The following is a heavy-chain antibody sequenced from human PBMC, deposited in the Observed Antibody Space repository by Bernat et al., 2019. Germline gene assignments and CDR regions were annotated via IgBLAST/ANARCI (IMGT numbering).Heavy chain of an antibody. Sequence: QVQLVESGGGVVQPGRSLRLSCAASGFTFSSYAMHWVRQAPGKGLEWVAVISYDGSNKYYADSVKGRFTISRDNSKNTLYLQMNSLRAEDTAVYYCARDPGPATRRYFDYWGQGTLVTDSS. J-gene: IGHJ4*02. CDR1: GFTFSSYA. V-gene: IGHV3-30-3*01. D-gene: IGHD2-15*01. CDR3: ARDPGPATRRYFDY. CDR2: ISYDGSNK.